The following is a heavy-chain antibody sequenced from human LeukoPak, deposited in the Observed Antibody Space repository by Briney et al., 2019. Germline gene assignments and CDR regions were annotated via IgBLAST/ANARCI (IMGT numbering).Heavy chain of an antibody. Sequence: GGSLRLSCRASGFNLSDYWMHWVRQAPGEGLLWVARINRDGRSAGYADFVKGRFTISRDNSKNTLYLQMNGLRAEDTAVYYCARVYSYGYFDYWGQGTLVTVSS. J-gene: IGHJ4*02. CDR2: INRDGRSA. D-gene: IGHD5-18*01. CDR1: GFNLSDYW. CDR3: ARVYSYGYFDY. V-gene: IGHV3-74*01.